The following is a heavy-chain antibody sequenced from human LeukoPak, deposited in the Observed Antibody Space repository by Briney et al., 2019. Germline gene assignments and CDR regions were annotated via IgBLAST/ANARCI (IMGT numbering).Heavy chain of an antibody. D-gene: IGHD3-9*01. CDR2: TSWNSGSI. CDR3: AKDDYDILTGSGGFDY. Sequence: GGSLRLSCAASGFTFDDYAMHGVRQAPGKGLEWVSGTSWNSGSIGYADSVKGRFTISRDNAKNSLYLQMNSLRAEDTALYYCAKDDYDILTGSGGFDYWGQGTLVTVSS. V-gene: IGHV3-9*01. J-gene: IGHJ4*02. CDR1: GFTFDDYA.